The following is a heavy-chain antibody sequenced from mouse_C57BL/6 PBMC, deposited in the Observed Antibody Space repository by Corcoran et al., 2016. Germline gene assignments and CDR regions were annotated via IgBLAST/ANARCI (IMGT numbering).Heavy chain of an antibody. CDR2: INPNNGGT. CDR1: GYTFTDYY. V-gene: IGHV1-26*01. CDR3: ARWGSLFAY. J-gene: IGHJ3*01. Sequence: EVQLQQSGPELVKPGASVKISCKASGYTFTDYYMNWVKQSHGKSLEWIGDINPNNGGTSYNQKFKGKATLTVDKSSSTAYMELRSLTSEDSAVYYCARWGSLFAYWGQGTLVTVSA.